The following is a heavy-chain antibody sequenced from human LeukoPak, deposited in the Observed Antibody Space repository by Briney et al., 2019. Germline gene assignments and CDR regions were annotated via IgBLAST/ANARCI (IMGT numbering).Heavy chain of an antibody. CDR1: GDSISSSSYH. D-gene: IGHD1-26*01. J-gene: IGHJ4*02. V-gene: IGHV4-39*01. CDR2: IYYTGTT. CDR3: ARRSGSYYCFFDY. Sequence: SETLSLTCTVSGDSISSSSYHWGWLRQPPGKGLEWIGSIYYTGTTYYNSSLKSRVTMSIETSKNQFSLKLSSVTAADTAVYYCARRSGSYYCFFDYWGQGTLVTVSS.